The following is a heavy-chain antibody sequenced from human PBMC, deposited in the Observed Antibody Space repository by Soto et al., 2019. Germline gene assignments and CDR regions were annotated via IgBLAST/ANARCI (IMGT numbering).Heavy chain of an antibody. Sequence: SVKVSCKASGGTFSSYAISWVRQAPGQGLEWMGGIIPIFGTANYAQKFQGRVTITADESTSTAYMELSSLRSEDTAVYYCARAVAGGVYYYYGMDVWGQGTTVTVSS. J-gene: IGHJ6*02. V-gene: IGHV1-69*13. CDR3: ARAVAGGVYYYYGMDV. CDR2: IIPIFGTA. D-gene: IGHD6-19*01. CDR1: GGTFSSYA.